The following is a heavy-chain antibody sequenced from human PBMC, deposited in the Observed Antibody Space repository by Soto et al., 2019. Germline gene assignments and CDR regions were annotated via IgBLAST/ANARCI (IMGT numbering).Heavy chain of an antibody. Sequence: SLRLSCAASGFTFNNAWMSWVRQAPGKGLEWVGRIKRKTDGGTTDYATPVKGRFTISRDDSKNTLYLQMNSLRTEDTAVYYCTRSYDYIWGNYRPFDYWGQGALVTVSS. J-gene: IGHJ4*02. V-gene: IGHV3-15*01. CDR1: GFTFNNAW. D-gene: IGHD3-16*02. CDR2: IKRKTDGGTT. CDR3: TRSYDYIWGNYRPFDY.